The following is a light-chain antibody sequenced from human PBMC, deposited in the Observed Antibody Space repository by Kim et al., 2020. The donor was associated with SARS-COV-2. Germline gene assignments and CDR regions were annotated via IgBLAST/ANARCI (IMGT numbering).Light chain of an antibody. Sequence: SLTPGEIATLSCRARQSISSSLAWYQQKPGQAPRVLIYGASARATGIPARFSGSGSGTEFTLTIGNLQSEDFAVYYCQQYAYWRAFGQGTRLEIK. V-gene: IGKV3-15*01. J-gene: IGKJ5*01. CDR3: QQYAYWRA. CDR2: GAS. CDR1: QSISSS.